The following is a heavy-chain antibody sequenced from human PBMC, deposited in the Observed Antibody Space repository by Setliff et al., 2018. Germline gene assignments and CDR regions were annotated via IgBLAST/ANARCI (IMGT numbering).Heavy chain of an antibody. CDR2: IYYSGNT. CDR3: ARHKVIKKEFIRLTWFDP. CDR1: GGSIRNYY. V-gene: IGHV4-59*08. D-gene: IGHD3-10*01. J-gene: IGHJ5*02. Sequence: PSETLSLTCTVSGGSIRNYYWSWIRQPPGKGLEWIGYIYYSGNTNYNPSLKSRVTISVDTSKNQFSLKLSSVTAADTAVYYCARHKVIKKEFIRLTWFDPWGQGTPVTVSS.